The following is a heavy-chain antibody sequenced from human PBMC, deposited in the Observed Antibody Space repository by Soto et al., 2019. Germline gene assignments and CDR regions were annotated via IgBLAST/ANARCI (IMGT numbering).Heavy chain of an antibody. V-gene: IGHV3-23*01. CDR2: ISGSGGST. CDR3: AKGGGIAAAGTIVLYYYYGMDV. D-gene: IGHD6-13*01. J-gene: IGHJ6*02. Sequence: PGGSLRLSCAASGFTFSSYAMSWVRQAPGKGLEWVSAISGSGGSTYYADSVKGRFTISRDNSKNTLYLQMNSLRAEDTAVYYCAKGGGIAAAGTIVLYYYYGMDVWGQGTTVTVSS. CDR1: GFTFSSYA.